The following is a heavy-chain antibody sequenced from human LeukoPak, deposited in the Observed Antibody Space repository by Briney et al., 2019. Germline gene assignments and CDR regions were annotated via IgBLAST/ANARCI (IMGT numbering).Heavy chain of an antibody. CDR3: ARGYSYGASGFDY. J-gene: IGHJ4*02. V-gene: IGHV3-7*01. CDR1: GFTFSSFW. D-gene: IGHD5-18*01. Sequence: GGSLRLSCAASGFTFSSFWMSWVRQAPGKGLEWVANIKQDGTEKYFVDSVKGRFTISRDNAKSSLYLQMNSLRAEDTAVYYCARGYSYGASGFDYWGQGTLVTVSS. CDR2: IKQDGTEK.